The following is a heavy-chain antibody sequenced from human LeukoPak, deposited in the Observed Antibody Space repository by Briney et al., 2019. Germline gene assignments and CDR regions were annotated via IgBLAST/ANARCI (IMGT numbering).Heavy chain of an antibody. Sequence: PGGSLRLSCAASGFTFSNYWMSWVRQAPGKGLEWVANIKQDGSEKYYVDSVKGRFTISRDNAKNSLYLQMNSLRAEDTAMYYCARVRGYYYYMDVWGKGTSVSVSS. CDR2: IKQDGSEK. J-gene: IGHJ6*03. CDR3: ARVRGYYYYMDV. V-gene: IGHV3-7*01. CDR1: GFTFSNYW.